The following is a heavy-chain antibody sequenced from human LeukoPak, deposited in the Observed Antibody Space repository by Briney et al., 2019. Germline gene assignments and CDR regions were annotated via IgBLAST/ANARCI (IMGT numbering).Heavy chain of an antibody. J-gene: IGHJ4*02. D-gene: IGHD6-19*01. CDR1: GYSFTGYY. CDR3: ARGYSGWYDY. V-gene: IGHV1-2*02. CDR2: INPNNGDT. Sequence: ASVQVSCKASGYSFTGYYVHWVRQAPGQGLAWMGWINPNNGDTNYAQKFQGRVTMTRDTSITTAYMEVSRLRSDDTAVYYCARGYSGWYDYWGQGTLVTVSS.